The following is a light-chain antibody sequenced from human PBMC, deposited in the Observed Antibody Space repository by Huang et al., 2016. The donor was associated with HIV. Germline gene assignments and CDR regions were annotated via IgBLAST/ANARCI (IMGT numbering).Light chain of an antibody. CDR2: DAA. V-gene: IGKV3-11*01. Sequence: EIVLTQSPATLSLSPGERATLSCRASQSVNTFLAWYQQKPDQAPRLLIYDAANRATGIPARFSGSGSGTDFTLTISSLEPGDFAVYYCQQRSNRPLTFGGGTKVEIK. J-gene: IGKJ4*01. CDR1: QSVNTF. CDR3: QQRSNRPLT.